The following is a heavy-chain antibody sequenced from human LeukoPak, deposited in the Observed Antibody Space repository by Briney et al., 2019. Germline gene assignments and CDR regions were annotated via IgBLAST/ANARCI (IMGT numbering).Heavy chain of an antibody. D-gene: IGHD3-22*01. CDR1: GYTFTGYY. Sequence: GASVKVSCKASGYTFTGYYMHWVRQAPGQGLEWMGWINPNSGGTNYAQKLQGRVTMTTDTSTSTAYMELRSLRSDDTAVYYCARDYYDRSGGPDAFDIWGQGTMVTVSS. CDR2: INPNSGGT. CDR3: ARDYYDRSGGPDAFDI. V-gene: IGHV1-2*02. J-gene: IGHJ3*02.